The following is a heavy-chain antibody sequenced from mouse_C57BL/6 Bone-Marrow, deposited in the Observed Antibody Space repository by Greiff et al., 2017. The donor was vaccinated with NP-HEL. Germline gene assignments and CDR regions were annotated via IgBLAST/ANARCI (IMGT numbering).Heavy chain of an antibody. Sequence: VHVKQSGPVLVKPGASVKMSCKASGYTFTDYYMNWVKQSHGKSLEWIGVINPYNGGTSYNQKFKGKATLTVDKSSSTAYMELNSLTSEDSAVYYCARFYYGSSYDFDYWGQGTTLTVSS. CDR1: GYTFTDYY. J-gene: IGHJ2*01. CDR2: INPYNGGT. D-gene: IGHD1-1*01. CDR3: ARFYYGSSYDFDY. V-gene: IGHV1-19*01.